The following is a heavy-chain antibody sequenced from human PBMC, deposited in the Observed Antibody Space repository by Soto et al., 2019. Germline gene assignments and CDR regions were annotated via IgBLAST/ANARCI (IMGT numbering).Heavy chain of an antibody. V-gene: IGHV4-30-4*01. CDR3: ARAMFRGYCISTSCPYNWFDP. CDR2: IYYSGST. CDR1: GGSISSGDYY. Sequence: QVQLQESGPGLVKPSQTLSLTCTVSGGSISSGDYYWSWIRQPPGKGLEWIGYIYYSGSTYYNPSLKSRVTISVDTSKNQFSLKLSSVTAADTAVYYCARAMFRGYCISTSCPYNWFDPWGQGTLVTVSS. J-gene: IGHJ5*02. D-gene: IGHD2-2*01.